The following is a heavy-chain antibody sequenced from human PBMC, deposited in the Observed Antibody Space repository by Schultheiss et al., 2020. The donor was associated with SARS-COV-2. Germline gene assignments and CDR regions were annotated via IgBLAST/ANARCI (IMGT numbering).Heavy chain of an antibody. CDR2: INPSGGST. Sequence: ASVKVSCKASGYTFTSYYMHWVRQAPGQGLEWMGIINPSGGSTSYAQKFQGRVTMTRDTSTSTAYMELRSLRSDDTAVYYCASQQENDSSFDYWGQGTLVTVSS. CDR3: ASQQENDSSFDY. J-gene: IGHJ4*02. CDR1: GYTFTSYY. V-gene: IGHV1-46*01. D-gene: IGHD3-22*01.